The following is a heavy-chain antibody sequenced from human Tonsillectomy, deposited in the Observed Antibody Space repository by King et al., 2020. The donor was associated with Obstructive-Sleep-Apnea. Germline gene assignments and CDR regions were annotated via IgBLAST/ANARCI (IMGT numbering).Heavy chain of an antibody. V-gene: IGHV3-30*03. D-gene: IGHD6-19*01. CDR1: GLTFSTYG. J-gene: IGHJ6*02. CDR3: ASEYYSRGWGPGGRYYYGMDV. CDR2: ISYDGSNK. Sequence: VQLVESGGGVVQPGRSLRLSCAASGLTFSTYGMHWVRQAPGKGLEWVAIISYDGSNKYCADSVKGRFTISRDNSKNTLHLQMNSLRAEDTAVYYCASEYYSRGWGPGGRYYYGMDVWGQGTTVTVSS.